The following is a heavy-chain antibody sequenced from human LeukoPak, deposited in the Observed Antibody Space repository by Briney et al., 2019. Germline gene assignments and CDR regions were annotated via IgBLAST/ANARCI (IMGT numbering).Heavy chain of an antibody. D-gene: IGHD4-17*01. J-gene: IGHJ4*02. CDR3: ARQTYGDYMFDS. V-gene: IGHV5-51*01. CDR1: GYSFPNYC. Sequence: GESLKISCKGSGYSFPNYCIAWVRQMPGKGLEWMGIIYPGDSETRYSPPFQGQVTISADKSISTAYLQWSSLKSSDSAMYYCARQTYGDYMFDSWGQGSLVTVSS. CDR2: IYPGDSET.